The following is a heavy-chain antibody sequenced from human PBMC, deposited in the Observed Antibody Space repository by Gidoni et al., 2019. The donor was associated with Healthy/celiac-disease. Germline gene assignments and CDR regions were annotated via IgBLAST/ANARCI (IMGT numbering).Heavy chain of an antibody. CDR2: TYYRSKWYN. J-gene: IGHJ6*02. D-gene: IGHD3-10*01. CDR3: ARDWSDRGVENYYYGMDV. CDR1: GASVSSNGAA. V-gene: IGHV6-1*01. Sequence: QVQLQQSGPGLVKPSQTLSLTCAISGASVSSNGAAWNWIRQSSSRGLEWLGRTYYRSKWYNDYAVSVKSRITINPNTSKNQFSLQLNSVTTEDTAVYYCARDWSDRGVENYYYGMDVWGQGTTVTVSS.